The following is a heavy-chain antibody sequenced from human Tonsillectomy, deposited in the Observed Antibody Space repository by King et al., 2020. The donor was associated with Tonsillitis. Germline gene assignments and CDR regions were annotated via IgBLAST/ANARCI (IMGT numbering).Heavy chain of an antibody. D-gene: IGHD2-8*01. V-gene: IGHV3-73*01. CDR2: IRSKANNYAT. CDR1: GFTFSDSA. Sequence: VQLVQSGGGLVQPGGSLKLSCAASGFTFSDSAMYWVRPAPGKGLEWVGRIRSKANNYATAYAASVKGRFSISRDDSKNTAYLQMNSLEIEDTAVYYCTCHPQWDYYLYMDVWGKGTTVTVSS. J-gene: IGHJ6*03. CDR3: TCHPQWDYYLYMDV.